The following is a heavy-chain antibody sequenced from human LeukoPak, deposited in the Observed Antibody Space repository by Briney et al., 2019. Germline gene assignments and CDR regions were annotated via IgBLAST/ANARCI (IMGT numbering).Heavy chain of an antibody. CDR2: MNPNTGNT. D-gene: IGHD1-26*01. V-gene: IGHV1-8*03. Sequence: ASVKVSCKASGYTFTSYDINWVRQASGQGLEWMGWMNPNTGNTGYAQKFQGRVTITRNTSISTVYMELSSLRSEDTAVYYCARGVGATISYYHYYIDVWGRGTTVTVSS. CDR3: ARGVGATISYYHYYIDV. CDR1: GYTFTSYD. J-gene: IGHJ6*03.